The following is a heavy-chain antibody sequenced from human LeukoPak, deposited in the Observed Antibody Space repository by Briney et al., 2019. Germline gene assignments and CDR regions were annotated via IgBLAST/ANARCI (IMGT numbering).Heavy chain of an antibody. V-gene: IGHV1-46*01. CDR3: AKEAGAFDY. D-gene: IGHD1-26*01. CDR2: INPSDGST. CDR1: GYTFTSNY. J-gene: IGHJ4*02. Sequence: ASVKVSCKASGYTFTSNYMDWVRLTPGQGLEWMGVINPSDGSTTYAQKFQGGVTLTRDTSTTTVHMELSSLTSEDTAVYYCAKEAGAFDYWGQGTLVTVSS.